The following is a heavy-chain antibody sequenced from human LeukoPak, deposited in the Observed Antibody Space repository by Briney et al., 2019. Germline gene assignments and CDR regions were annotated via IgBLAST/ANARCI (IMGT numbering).Heavy chain of an antibody. D-gene: IGHD3-3*01. CDR1: GYTFNSYD. CDR3: ARVLRYDFWSAYYIDY. CDR2: MSTYNGNT. Sequence: ASVKVSCKASGYTFNSYDISWVRQAPGQGLEWMAWMSTYNGNTNYAQKVQGRATMTTDTSTSTAYMELRSLRSDDTAVHYCARVLRYDFWSAYYIDYWGQGTLVTVSS. V-gene: IGHV1-18*01. J-gene: IGHJ4*02.